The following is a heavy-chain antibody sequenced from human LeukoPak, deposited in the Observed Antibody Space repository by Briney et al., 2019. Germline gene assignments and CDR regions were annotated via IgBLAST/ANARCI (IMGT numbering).Heavy chain of an antibody. CDR3: AKDTGYSSGWPAEYFQH. Sequence: PGGSLRLSCAASGFTFSSYAMSWVRQAPGKGLEWVSAISGSGGSTYYADSVKGRFTISRDNSKNTLYLQMNSLRAEDTAVYYCAKDTGYSSGWPAEYFQHWGQGTLVTVSS. CDR2: ISGSGGST. CDR1: GFTFSSYA. V-gene: IGHV3-23*01. D-gene: IGHD6-19*01. J-gene: IGHJ1*01.